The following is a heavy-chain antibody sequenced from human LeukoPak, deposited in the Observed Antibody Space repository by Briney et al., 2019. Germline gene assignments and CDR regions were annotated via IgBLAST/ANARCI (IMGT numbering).Heavy chain of an antibody. CDR3: ACRDLTSTWSFP. J-gene: IGHJ5*02. Sequence: GESLKISCKASGYSFTSYWIGWVRQMPGKGLEWMGIIDPSDSETRYTPSFQGQVTISVDKSLTTAYLQWVSLKASDTAMYYCACRDLTSTWSFPWGQGTLVTVSS. CDR2: IDPSDSET. D-gene: IGHD6-13*01. CDR1: GYSFTSYW. V-gene: IGHV5-51*01.